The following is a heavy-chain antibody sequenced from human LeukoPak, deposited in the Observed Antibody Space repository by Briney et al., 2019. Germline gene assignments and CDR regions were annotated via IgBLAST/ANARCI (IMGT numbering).Heavy chain of an antibody. V-gene: IGHV1-69*05. CDR2: IIPIFGTA. Sequence: SVKVSCKASGGTFSSYAISWVRQAPGQGLEWMGGIIPIFGTANYAQKFQGRVTITTDESTSTAYMELSSLRSEDTAVYYCARVVVVPAAIGTYYYYMDVWGKGITVTVSS. CDR3: ARVVVVPAAIGTYYYYMDV. CDR1: GGTFSSYA. J-gene: IGHJ6*03. D-gene: IGHD2-2*01.